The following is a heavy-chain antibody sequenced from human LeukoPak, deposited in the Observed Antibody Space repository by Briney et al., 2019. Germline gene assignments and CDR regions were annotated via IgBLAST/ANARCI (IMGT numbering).Heavy chain of an antibody. CDR1: GGSISSYY. V-gene: IGHV4-4*07. CDR3: ARDWTHMVRGVISWFDP. D-gene: IGHD3-10*01. Sequence: SETLSLTCTVSGGSISSYYWSWIRQPAGKGLEWIGRIYTSGSTNYNPSLKSRVTMSVDTSKNQCSLKLSSVTAADTAVYYCARDWTHMVRGVISWFDPWGQGTLVTVSS. J-gene: IGHJ5*02. CDR2: IYTSGST.